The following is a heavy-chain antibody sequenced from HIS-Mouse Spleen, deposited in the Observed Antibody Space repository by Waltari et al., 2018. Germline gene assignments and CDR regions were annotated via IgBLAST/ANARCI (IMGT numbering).Heavy chain of an antibody. J-gene: IGHJ4*02. CDR3: ARIAEGYTSGWYAFDY. Sequence: QVTLRESGPALVKPTQTLTLPCTFSGFSLPTSGMCVSWIRPPPGKALEWLARIDWDDDKYYSTSLKTRLTISKDTSKNQVVLTMTNMDPVDTATYYCARIAEGYTSGWYAFDYWGQGTLVTVSS. D-gene: IGHD6-19*01. V-gene: IGHV2-70*15. CDR1: GFSLPTSGMC. CDR2: IDWDDDK.